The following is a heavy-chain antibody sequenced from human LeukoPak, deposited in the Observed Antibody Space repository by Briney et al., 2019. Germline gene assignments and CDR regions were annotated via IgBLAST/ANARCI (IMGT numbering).Heavy chain of an antibody. V-gene: IGHV1-69*06. CDR1: GGTFSSYA. D-gene: IGHD3-10*01. J-gene: IGHJ4*02. CDR2: IIPILGTA. CDR3: AREARGGLGYFDY. Sequence: SVKVSCKASGGTFSSYAISWVRQAPGQGLEWMGGIIPILGTANYAQKFQGRVTITADKSTSTAYMELSSLRSEDTAVYYCAREARGGLGYFDYWGQGTLVTVSS.